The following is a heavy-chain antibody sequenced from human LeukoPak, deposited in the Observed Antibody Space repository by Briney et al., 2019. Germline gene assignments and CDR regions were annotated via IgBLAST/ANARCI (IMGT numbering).Heavy chain of an antibody. CDR2: IIPIFGTA. CDR3: ARAGHAYSSSWYENYYYYGMDV. J-gene: IGHJ6*02. V-gene: IGHV1-69*13. Sequence: SVKVSCKASGGTFSSYAISGVRQAPGQGLEWMGGIIPIFGTANYAQKFQGRVTITADESTSTAYMELSSLRSEDTAVYYCARAGHAYSSSWYENYYYYGMDVWGQGTTVTVS. CDR1: GGTFSSYA. D-gene: IGHD6-13*01.